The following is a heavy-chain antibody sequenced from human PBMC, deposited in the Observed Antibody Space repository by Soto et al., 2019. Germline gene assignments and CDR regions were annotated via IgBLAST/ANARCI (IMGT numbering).Heavy chain of an antibody. D-gene: IGHD2-2*01. CDR2: ISYDGSNK. Sequence: GGSLRLSCAASGFTFSSYGMHWVRQAPGKGLEWVAVISYDGSNKYYADSVKGRFTISRDNSKNTLYLQMNSLRAEDTAVYYCAKDQVVVVPAASLDHWGQGTLVTVSS. CDR3: AKDQVVVVPAASLDH. J-gene: IGHJ4*02. V-gene: IGHV3-30*18. CDR1: GFTFSSYG.